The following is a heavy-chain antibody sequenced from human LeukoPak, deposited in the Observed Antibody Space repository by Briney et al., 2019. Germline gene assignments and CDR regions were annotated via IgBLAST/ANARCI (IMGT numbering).Heavy chain of an antibody. J-gene: IGHJ4*02. Sequence: SVKVSCKASGYTFTTYGISWVRQAPGQGLEWMGRIIPTLEIANYAQKFQGRVTITADKSTSTAYMELSSLRPEDTAVYYCARVISGTWLWFWGQGTLVTVSS. CDR2: IIPTLEIA. D-gene: IGHD1-14*01. CDR3: ARVISGTWLWF. CDR1: GYTFTTYG. V-gene: IGHV1-69*04.